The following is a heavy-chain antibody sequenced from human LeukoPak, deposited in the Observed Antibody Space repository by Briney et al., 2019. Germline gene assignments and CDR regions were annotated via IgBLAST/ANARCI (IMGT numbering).Heavy chain of an antibody. J-gene: IGHJ6*02. D-gene: IGHD4-23*01. CDR3: ARMGGKVGYYYYGMDV. CDR1: GGTFSSYA. CDR2: IIPIFGTA. Sequence: GASVKVSCKASGGTFSSYAISWVRQASGQGLEWMGGIIPIFGTANYAQKFQGRVTITADESTSTAYMELSSLRSEDTAVYYCARMGGKVGYYYYGMDVWGQGTTVTVSS. V-gene: IGHV1-69*13.